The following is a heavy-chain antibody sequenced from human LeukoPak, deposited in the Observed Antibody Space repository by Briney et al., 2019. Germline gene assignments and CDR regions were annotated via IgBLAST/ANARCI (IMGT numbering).Heavy chain of an antibody. D-gene: IGHD3-9*01. CDR2: INPNSGGT. Sequence: ASVKVSCKASGGTFSSYGISWVRQAPGQGLEWMGWINPNSGGTNYAQKFQGRVTMTRDTSISTAYMELSRLRSDDTAVYYCARDRRYSDWGRGTLVTVSS. CDR1: GGTFSSYG. J-gene: IGHJ1*01. V-gene: IGHV1-2*02. CDR3: ARDRRYSD.